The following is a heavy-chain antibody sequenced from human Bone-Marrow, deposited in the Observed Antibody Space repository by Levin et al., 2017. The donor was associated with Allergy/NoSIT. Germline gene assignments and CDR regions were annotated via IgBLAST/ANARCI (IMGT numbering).Heavy chain of an antibody. Sequence: GGSLRLSCAASGFTFSSYAMHWVRQAPGKGLEWVAVISYDGSNKYYADSVKGRFTISRDNSKNTLYLQMNSLRAEDTAVYYCASSGSFGSYGGIYDAFDIWGQGTMVTVSS. CDR3: ASSGSFGSYGGIYDAFDI. CDR2: ISYDGSNK. J-gene: IGHJ3*02. D-gene: IGHD1-26*01. CDR1: GFTFSSYA. V-gene: IGHV3-30-3*01.